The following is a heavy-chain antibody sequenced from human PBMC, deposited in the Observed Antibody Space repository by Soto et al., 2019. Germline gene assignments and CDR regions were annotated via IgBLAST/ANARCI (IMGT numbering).Heavy chain of an antibody. D-gene: IGHD1-26*01. CDR2: IYSGGGT. CDR3: ARDSRRVGATSDLDY. Sequence: GGSLRLSCAASGFTVSNNYMSWVRQAPGKGLEYVSVIYSGGGTYYADSVKGRFTISRDNSKNTLYLQMNSLGAEDTAVYYCARDSRRVGATSDLDYWGLGTLVTVSS. CDR1: GFTVSNNY. V-gene: IGHV3-66*01. J-gene: IGHJ4*02.